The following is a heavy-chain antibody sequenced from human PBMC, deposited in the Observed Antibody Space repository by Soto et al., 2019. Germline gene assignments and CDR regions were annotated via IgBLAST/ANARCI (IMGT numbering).Heavy chain of an antibody. CDR1: GGTFN. V-gene: IGHV1-69*06. Sequence: QVQLGQSGAEVKNPGSSVKVSCKVSGGTFNIRWVRQAPGQGLEWMGGIIPVIDTANYARKFQGRVVISADRATNIVYMEMMSLTLEDTAVDYCARGSGADAFDIWRQGTMVTVSS. D-gene: IGHD3-10*01. CDR3: ARGSGADAFDI. CDR2: IIPVIDTA. J-gene: IGHJ3*02.